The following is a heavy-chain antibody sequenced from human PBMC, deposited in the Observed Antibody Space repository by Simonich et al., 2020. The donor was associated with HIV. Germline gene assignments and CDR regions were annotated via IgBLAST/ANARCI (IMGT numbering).Heavy chain of an antibody. J-gene: IGHJ4*02. D-gene: IGHD3-3*01. CDR2: INHSGIT. CDR1: GGSFSGYY. CDR3: ARRDRELILYFDY. V-gene: IGHV4-34*01. Sequence: QVQPQQWGAGRLKPSETLSLTCAVYGGSFSGYYWSWIRQPPGKGLEWIGKINHSGITNYKSSLNSRATISVDKSKNQFSLKLSSVTAADTAIYYCARRDRELILYFDYWGQGNLVTVSS.